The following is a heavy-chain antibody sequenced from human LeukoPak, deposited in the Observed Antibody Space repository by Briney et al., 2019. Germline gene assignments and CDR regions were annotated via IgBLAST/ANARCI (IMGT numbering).Heavy chain of an antibody. V-gene: IGHV3-74*01. Sequence: GSLRLSCAASGFTFSSYWMYWVRQAPGKGLVWVSRINSDGSGTSYADSVKGRLTISRDNAKNTLYLQMNSLRAEDTAMYYCARPGYRFGQFDYWGQGTLVTVSS. J-gene: IGHJ4*02. D-gene: IGHD5-18*01. CDR1: GFTFSSYW. CDR2: INSDGSGT. CDR3: ARPGYRFGQFDY.